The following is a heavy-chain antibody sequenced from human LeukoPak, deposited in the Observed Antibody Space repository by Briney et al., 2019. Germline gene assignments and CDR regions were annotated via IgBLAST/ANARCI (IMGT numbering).Heavy chain of an antibody. J-gene: IGHJ6*03. CDR3: AKRRQDIVVVVAATHYYYYMDV. V-gene: IGHV3-23*01. D-gene: IGHD2-15*01. CDR1: GFTYSSYA. CDR2: ISGSGGST. Sequence: GGSLRLSCAASGFTYSSYAMSWVRQAPGKGLEWVSAISGSGGSTYYADSVKGRFTISRDNSKNTLYLQMNSLRAEDTAVYYCAKRRQDIVVVVAATHYYYYMDVWGKGTTVTVSS.